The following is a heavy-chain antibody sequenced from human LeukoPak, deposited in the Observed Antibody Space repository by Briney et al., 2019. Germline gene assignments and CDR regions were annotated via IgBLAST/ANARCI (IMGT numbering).Heavy chain of an antibody. CDR2: ISGSGNRT. V-gene: IGHV3-23*01. CDR1: GFTFSSYA. J-gene: IGHJ4*02. CDR3: ARQHCSGGDCYFFD. Sequence: GGSLRLSCAASGFTFSSYAMSWVRQAPGKGLEWVSSISGSGNRTYYADSVKGRFTISRDNSKNTLYLQLNSLRAEDTAVYYCARQHCSGGDCYFFDWGQGTLVTVSS. D-gene: IGHD2-15*01.